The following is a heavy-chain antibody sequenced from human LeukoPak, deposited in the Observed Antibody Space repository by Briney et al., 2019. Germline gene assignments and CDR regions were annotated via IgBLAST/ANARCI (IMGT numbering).Heavy chain of an antibody. CDR1: GFTFSSYG. CDR2: ISYDGSNK. Sequence: GGSLRLSCAASGFTFSSYGMHWVRQAPGKGLEWVAVISYDGSNKYYADSVKGRFTISRDNSKNTLYLQMNSLRAEDTAVYYCAKAKDIVVVVAATLDYWGQGTLVTVSS. CDR3: AKAKDIVVVVAATLDY. V-gene: IGHV3-30*18. J-gene: IGHJ4*02. D-gene: IGHD2-15*01.